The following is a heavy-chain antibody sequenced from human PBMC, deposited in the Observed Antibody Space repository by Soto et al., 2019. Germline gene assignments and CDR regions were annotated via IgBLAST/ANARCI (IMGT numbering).Heavy chain of an antibody. CDR1: GGSFSGYY. J-gene: IGHJ4*02. Sequence: SETLSLTCAVYGGSFSGYYWSWIRQTPGKGLEWIGEINHSGSTNYNPSLKSRVTISVDTSKNLFSLKLSSVAAADTAVYYCTRGYCTSNSCHYYYDYWGQGTPVTAPQ. CDR3: TRGYCTSNSCHYYYDY. V-gene: IGHV4-34*01. CDR2: INHSGST. D-gene: IGHD2-2*01.